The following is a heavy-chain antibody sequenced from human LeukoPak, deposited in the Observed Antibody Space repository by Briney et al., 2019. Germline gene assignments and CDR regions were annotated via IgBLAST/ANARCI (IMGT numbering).Heavy chain of an antibody. CDR1: GGSINNYY. J-gene: IGHJ5*02. V-gene: IGHV4-59*08. CDR3: ATRGRRWFDP. Sequence: PSETLSLTCTVSGGSINNYYWSWIRQPPGKGLEWIAYIYYSGSTSYNPSLKSRVTISVDTSKNQLYLNLSSVTAADTAVYYCATRGRRWFDPWGQGTLVTVSS. CDR2: IYYSGST. D-gene: IGHD3-16*01.